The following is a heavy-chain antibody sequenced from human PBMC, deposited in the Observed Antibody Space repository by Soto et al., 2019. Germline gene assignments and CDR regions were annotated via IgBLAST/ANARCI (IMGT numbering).Heavy chain of an antibody. CDR3: ARVYIVLMVYATPYYMDV. V-gene: IGHV1-18*01. J-gene: IGHJ6*03. D-gene: IGHD2-8*01. Sequence: QVQLVQSGAEVKKPGASVKVSCKASGYTFTSYGISWVRQAPGQGLEWMGWISAYNGNTNYAQKLQGRVTMTTDASTSTAYMDLRSLRSDDTAVYSCARVYIVLMVYATPYYMDVWGKGTTVTVSS. CDR2: ISAYNGNT. CDR1: GYTFTSYG.